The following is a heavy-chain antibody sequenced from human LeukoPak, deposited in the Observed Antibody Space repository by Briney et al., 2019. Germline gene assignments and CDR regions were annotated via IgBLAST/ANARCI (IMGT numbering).Heavy chain of an antibody. Sequence: SETLSLTCTVSGGSISSGTYYWNWIRQPAGKGLEWIGYTHYSGSTKYNPSLKSRLTISVDSSKNQFSLRLSSVTAADTAVYFCARGAAGTGAADYWGQGTLVTVSS. J-gene: IGHJ4*02. CDR1: GGSISSGTYY. CDR2: THYSGST. V-gene: IGHV4-61*10. CDR3: ARGAAGTGAADY. D-gene: IGHD6-13*01.